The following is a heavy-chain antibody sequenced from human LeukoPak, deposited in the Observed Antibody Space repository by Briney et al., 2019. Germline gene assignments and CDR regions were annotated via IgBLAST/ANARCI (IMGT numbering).Heavy chain of an antibody. Sequence: PSETLSLTCTVSGYSISSGYYWGWIRQPPGKGLEWIGSIYHSGSTYYNPSLKSRVTISVDTSKNQFSLKLSSGTAADTAVYYCARGGDDFWSGYPWGYFDYWGQGTLVTVSS. D-gene: IGHD3-3*01. CDR2: IYHSGST. J-gene: IGHJ4*02. CDR1: GYSISSGYY. V-gene: IGHV4-38-2*02. CDR3: ARGGDDFWSGYPWGYFDY.